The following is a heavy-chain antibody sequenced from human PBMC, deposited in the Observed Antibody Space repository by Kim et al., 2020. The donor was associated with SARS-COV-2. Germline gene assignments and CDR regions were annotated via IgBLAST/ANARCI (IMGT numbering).Heavy chain of an antibody. CDR3: ACASRGVSSGYYWEAPGWYAFDI. V-gene: IGHV4-39*01. Sequence: SETLSLTCTVYGGSISSSSYYWGWIRQPPGKGLEWIGSIYYSGSTYYNPSLKSRVTISVDTSKNQFSLKLSSVTAADTAVYYCACASRGVSSGYYWEAPGWYAFDIWGQGTMVTVSS. D-gene: IGHD3-22*01. J-gene: IGHJ3*02. CDR2: IYYSGST. CDR1: GGSISSSSYY.